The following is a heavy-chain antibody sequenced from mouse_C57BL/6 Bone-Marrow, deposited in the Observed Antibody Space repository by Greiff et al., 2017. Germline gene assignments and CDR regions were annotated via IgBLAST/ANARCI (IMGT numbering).Heavy chain of an antibody. J-gene: IGHJ4*01. V-gene: IGHV1-81*01. CDR2: IYPRSGNT. D-gene: IGHD2-10*02. CDR1: GYTFTSYG. CDR3: ARWYGDY. Sequence: QVQLKQSGAELARPGASVKLSCKASGYTFTSYGISWVKQRTGQGLEWIGEIYPRSGNTYYNEKFKGKATLTADKSSSTAYMELRSLTSEDSAVYFCARWYGDYWGQGTSVTVSS.